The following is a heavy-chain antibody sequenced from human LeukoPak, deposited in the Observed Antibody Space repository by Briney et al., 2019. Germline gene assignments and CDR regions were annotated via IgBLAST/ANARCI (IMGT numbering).Heavy chain of an antibody. Sequence: ASVKVSCKASGYTFTSYGVSWVRQAPGQGLEWMGWISAYNGNTNYAQKLQGRVTMTTDTSTSTAYMELRSLRSDDTAAYYCARCSTEELSSAFDIWGQGTMVTVSS. CDR2: ISAYNGNT. CDR3: ARCSTEELSSAFDI. J-gene: IGHJ3*02. V-gene: IGHV1-18*01. D-gene: IGHD3-16*02. CDR1: GYTFTSYG.